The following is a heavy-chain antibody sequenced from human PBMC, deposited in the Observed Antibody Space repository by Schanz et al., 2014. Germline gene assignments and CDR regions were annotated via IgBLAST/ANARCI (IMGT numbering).Heavy chain of an antibody. D-gene: IGHD4-17*01. CDR1: GFAFSTTW. CDR2: IKSKVDGGTT. V-gene: IGHV3-15*01. CDR3: STDLTAVDYDAIGL. J-gene: IGHJ3*01. Sequence: EVQLLESGGGLVQPGGSLRLSCLASGFAFSTTWMNWVRQAPGKGLEWVGRIKSKVDGGTTDNAAPVQGRFTISRDDSKNTLHLQMNSLKTEDTAVYYCSTDLTAVDYDAIGLCGQGTMVTVSS.